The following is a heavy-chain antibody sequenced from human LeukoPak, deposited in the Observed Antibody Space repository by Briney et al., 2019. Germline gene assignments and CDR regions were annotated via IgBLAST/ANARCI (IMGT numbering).Heavy chain of an antibody. D-gene: IGHD3-16*01. Sequence: GGSLRLSCTVSGFTVSSNSMGWVRQAPGKGLEWVSFIYSAGSTHYSDSVKGRLTISIDNSKNTLYLQMNSLRAEDTAVYYCARRAGAYTHPYDYWGQGTLVTVS. J-gene: IGHJ4*02. CDR3: ARRAGAYTHPYDY. CDR1: GFTVSSNS. V-gene: IGHV3-53*01. CDR2: IYSAGST.